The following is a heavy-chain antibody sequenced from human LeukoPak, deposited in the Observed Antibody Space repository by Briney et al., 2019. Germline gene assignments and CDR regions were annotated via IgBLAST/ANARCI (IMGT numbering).Heavy chain of an antibody. CDR1: GGSFSGYY. V-gene: IGHV4-34*01. CDR3: ARGPGWPQAQH. Sequence: SETLSLTCAVYGGSFSGYYWSWIRQPPGKGLEWIGEINHSGSTNYNPSLKSRVTISVDTSKNQFSLKLSSVTAAGTAVYYCARGPGWPQAQHWGQGTLVTVSS. J-gene: IGHJ1*01. CDR2: INHSGST. D-gene: IGHD6-19*01.